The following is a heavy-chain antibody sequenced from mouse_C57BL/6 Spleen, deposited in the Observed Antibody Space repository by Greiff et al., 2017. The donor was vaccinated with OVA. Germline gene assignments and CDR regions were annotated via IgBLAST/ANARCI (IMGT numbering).Heavy chain of an antibody. Sequence: EVKLIESGEGLVKPGGSLKLSCAASGFTFSSYAMSWVRQTPEKRLEWVAYISGGGDYIYYADTVKGRFTISRDNARNTLYLQMSSLKSEDTAMYYCTRDRLYDGSNWYFDVWGTGTTVTVSS. V-gene: IGHV5-9-1*02. CDR3: TRDRLYDGSNWYFDV. J-gene: IGHJ1*03. D-gene: IGHD2-3*01. CDR2: ISGGGDYI. CDR1: GFTFSSYA.